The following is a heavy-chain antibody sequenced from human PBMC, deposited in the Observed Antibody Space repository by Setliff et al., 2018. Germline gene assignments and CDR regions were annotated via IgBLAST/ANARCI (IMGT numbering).Heavy chain of an antibody. CDR2: INHSGST. D-gene: IGHD3-9*01. J-gene: IGHJ5*02. CDR3: ARRLRYFDWSANWFDP. Sequence: PSETLSLTCAVYGGSFSTYYWIWIRRPPGKGLEWIGEINHSGSTNYNPSLKSRVTISVDTSKNQFSLKLSSVTAADTAVYYCARRLRYFDWSANWFDPWGQGTLVTVSS. CDR1: GGSFSTYY. V-gene: IGHV4-34*01.